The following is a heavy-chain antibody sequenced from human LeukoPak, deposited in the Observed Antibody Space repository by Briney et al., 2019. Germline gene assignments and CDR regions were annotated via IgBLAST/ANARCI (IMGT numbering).Heavy chain of an antibody. D-gene: IGHD3-10*01. V-gene: IGHV4-4*02. CDR3: ASLKAYYYDSGTPGI. CDR2: IYHSGST. Sequence: PSETLSLTCVVSGGSISATKWWSWVRQPPGKGLEWIGEIYHSGSTNYNPSLKSRVTISVDKSKNQFSLKLNSVTAADTAVYYCASLKAYYYDSGTPGIWGQGTMVTVSS. CDR1: GGSISATKW. J-gene: IGHJ3*02.